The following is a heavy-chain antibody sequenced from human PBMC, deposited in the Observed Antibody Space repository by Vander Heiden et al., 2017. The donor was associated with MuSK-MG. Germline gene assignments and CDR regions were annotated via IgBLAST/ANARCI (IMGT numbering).Heavy chain of an antibody. D-gene: IGHD3-22*01. CDR2: ISSSSSYI. J-gene: IGHJ4*02. CDR1: GFTFSSYS. CDR3: ARVYYDSSGYNFDY. Sequence: EVQLVESGGGLVKPGGSLRLSCAASGFTFSSYSMNWVRQAPGKGLEWVSSISSSSSYIYYADSVKGRFTISRDNAKNSLYLQMNSLRAEDTAVYYCARVYYDSSGYNFDYWGQGTLVTVSS. V-gene: IGHV3-21*01.